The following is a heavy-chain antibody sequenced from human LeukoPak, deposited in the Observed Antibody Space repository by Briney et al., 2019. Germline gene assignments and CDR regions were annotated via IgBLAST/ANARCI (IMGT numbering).Heavy chain of an antibody. CDR2: INPNSGDT. V-gene: IGHV1-2*02. Sequence: ASVKVSCKASGYTLTGYYLHWVRQAPRQGLEWMGWINPNSGDTNFAQKFQGRVTMTRDTSISTAYMELSRLGSDDTAVYYCARWAAAGSSMGYAFDIWGQGTMVTVSS. D-gene: IGHD6-13*01. CDR3: ARWAAAGSSMGYAFDI. CDR1: GYTLTGYY. J-gene: IGHJ3*02.